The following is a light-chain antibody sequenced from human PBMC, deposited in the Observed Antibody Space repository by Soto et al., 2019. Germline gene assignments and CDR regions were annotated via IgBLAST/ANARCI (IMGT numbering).Light chain of an antibody. CDR1: QIVSYNY. Sequence: EIVLTQYPGTLSLSTGEGATLSCRSSQIVSYNYLAWYQQKPGQAPRLLIYAASYRATGIPDRFSGSGSGTDFTLTISRLEPEDFAVYFCQQYGDSLTFGGGTKVETK. J-gene: IGKJ4*02. V-gene: IGKV3-20*01. CDR3: QQYGDSLT. CDR2: AAS.